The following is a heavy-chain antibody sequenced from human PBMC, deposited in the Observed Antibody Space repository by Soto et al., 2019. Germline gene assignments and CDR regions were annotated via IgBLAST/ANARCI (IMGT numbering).Heavy chain of an antibody. CDR1: GFTVSSNY. D-gene: IGHD6-13*01. Sequence: EVQLVESGGGLVQPGGSLRLSCAASGFTVSSNYMSWVRQAPGKGLEWVSVIYTGGSTYYADSVKGRFTISRDNSKNTRYLQMNSLRAEDTAVYYCASTYSSSWVNYYYYYMDVWGKGTTVTVSS. V-gene: IGHV3-66*01. J-gene: IGHJ6*03. CDR3: ASTYSSSWVNYYYYYMDV. CDR2: IYTGGST.